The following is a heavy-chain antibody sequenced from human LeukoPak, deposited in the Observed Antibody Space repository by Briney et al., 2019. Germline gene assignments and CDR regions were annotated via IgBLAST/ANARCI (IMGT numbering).Heavy chain of an antibody. CDR2: IKRKGDDGTI. D-gene: IGHD3/OR15-3a*01. Sequence: GGSLRLSCAASGFTFSNAWMSWVRQAPGRGLEWVGRIKRKGDDGTIDYAAPVKGRLSVSRDDSKNMLYLQMNSLKSEDTAVYYCTAGTGRSDFDYWGQGTLVTVAS. CDR1: GFTFSNAW. CDR3: TAGTGRSDFDY. V-gene: IGHV3-15*01. J-gene: IGHJ4*02.